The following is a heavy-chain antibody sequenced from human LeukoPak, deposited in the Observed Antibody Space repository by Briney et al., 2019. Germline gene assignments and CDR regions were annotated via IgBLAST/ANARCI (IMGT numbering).Heavy chain of an antibody. J-gene: IGHJ3*02. CDR2: INHSGST. Sequence: SETLSLTCAVYGGSFSGYYWSWIRQPPGKGLEWIGEINHSGSTNYNPSLKSRVTISVDTSKNQFSLELSSVTAADTAVYYCARQSYIAARPDIWGQGTMVTVSS. D-gene: IGHD6-6*01. V-gene: IGHV4-34*01. CDR1: GGSFSGYY. CDR3: ARQSYIAARPDI.